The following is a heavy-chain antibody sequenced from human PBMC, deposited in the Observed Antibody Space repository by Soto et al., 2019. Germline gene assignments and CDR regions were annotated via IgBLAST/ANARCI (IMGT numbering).Heavy chain of an antibody. CDR3: ARVQQWLDYNWFDP. D-gene: IGHD6-19*01. CDR1: GGSFSGHS. Sequence: WETLSLTCAVYGGSFSGHSWTWIRQSPGKGLEWIGDINHSGRVNYSPSLKSRVTISLDTSKNQFSLTLSAVTAADAAVYYCARVQQWLDYNWFDPWGQGTLVTVSS. CDR2: INHSGRV. V-gene: IGHV4-34*01. J-gene: IGHJ5*02.